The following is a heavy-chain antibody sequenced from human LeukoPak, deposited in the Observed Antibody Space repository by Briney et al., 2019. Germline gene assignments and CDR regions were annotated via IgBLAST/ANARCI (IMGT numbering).Heavy chain of an antibody. J-gene: IGHJ6*02. D-gene: IGHD6-19*01. CDR2: IIPIFGTA. V-gene: IGHV1-69*13. CDR1: GGTFSSYA. Sequence: SVKVSCKASGGTFSSYAISWVRQAPGQGLEWMGGIIPIFGTANYAQKFQGRVTITADESTSTAYMELSSLRSEDTAVYYCASAQNYSSGWHAVPPPYYYYGMDVWGQGTTVTVSS. CDR3: ASAQNYSSGWHAVPPPYYYYGMDV.